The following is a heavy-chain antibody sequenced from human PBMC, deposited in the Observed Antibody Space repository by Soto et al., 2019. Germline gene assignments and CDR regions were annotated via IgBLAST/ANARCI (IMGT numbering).Heavy chain of an antibody. CDR1: EHTITNYG. CDR3: AGGQGSLIPYYFDS. CDR2: INTYSGNT. Sequence: QVQLVQSGAEVKKPGASVRVSYKASEHTITNYGINWVRLAPGQGLEWMGWINTYSGNTIYAQKFQDRLTITTDTSTNTASMELRSMTSDDTAVFYCAGGQGSLIPYYFDSWGQGTLVTVSS. V-gene: IGHV1-18*04. D-gene: IGHD2-2*01. J-gene: IGHJ4*02.